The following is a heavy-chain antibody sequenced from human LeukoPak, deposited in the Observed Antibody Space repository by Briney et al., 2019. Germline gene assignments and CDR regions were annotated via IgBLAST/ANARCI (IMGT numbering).Heavy chain of an antibody. J-gene: IGHJ4*02. CDR2: IKQDGSEK. V-gene: IGHV3-7*01. CDR1: GFTFSSYW. CDR3: ARGAQLGDAYYFDY. Sequence: GGSLRLSCAASGFTFSSYWMTWVRQAPGKGLEWVANIKQDGSEKYYVDSVKGRFTISRDNAKNSLYLQMNSLRAEDMAVYYCARGAQLGDAYYFDYWGQGTLVTVSS. D-gene: IGHD7-27*01.